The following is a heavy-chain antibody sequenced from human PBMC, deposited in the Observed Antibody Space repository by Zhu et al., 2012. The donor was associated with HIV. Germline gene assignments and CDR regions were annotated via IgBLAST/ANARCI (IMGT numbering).Heavy chain of an antibody. V-gene: IGHV4-4*07. D-gene: IGHD2-8*01. CDR3: ARGPNTNGWHAWFDP. CDR2: MSASGST. CDR1: GDSISTYH. Sequence: QVQLQESGLGLVKPSETLSLTCTVSGDSISTYHWSWVRQPAGKGLEWIGRMSASGSTDCNPSLKSRVTMSVDTFKKQFSLKLNSVTAADTAVYYCARGPNTNGWHAWFDPWGQGTLVTVSS. J-gene: IGHJ5*02.